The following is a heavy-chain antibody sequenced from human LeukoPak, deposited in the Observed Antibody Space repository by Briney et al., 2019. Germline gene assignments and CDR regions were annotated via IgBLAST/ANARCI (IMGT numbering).Heavy chain of an antibody. CDR1: GFTFSSHW. J-gene: IGHJ4*02. V-gene: IGHV3-74*01. CDR3: ARAPPYDFLTGYIDY. D-gene: IGHD3-9*01. CDR2: INSDGSDT. Sequence: PGGSLRLSCATSGFTFSSHWMHWVRQAPGKGLVWVSGINSDGSDTSYADFVKGRFTISRDNAKNTLYLQMNSLRAEDTALYYCARAPPYDFLTGYIDYWGQATLVTVSS.